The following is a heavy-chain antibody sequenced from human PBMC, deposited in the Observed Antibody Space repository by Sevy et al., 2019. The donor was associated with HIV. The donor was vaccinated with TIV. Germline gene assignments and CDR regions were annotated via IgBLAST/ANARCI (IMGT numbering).Heavy chain of an antibody. J-gene: IGHJ6*02. V-gene: IGHV3-30*18. D-gene: IGHD1-1*01. CDR2: ISYDGSNK. CDR1: GFTFSSYG. CDR3: AKDAGGTGYSYGLDV. Sequence: GGSLRLSCAASGFTFSSYGMHWVRQAPGKGLEWVAVISYDGSNKYYADSVKGRFTISRDNSKNTLYLQMNSLRAEDTAVYYCAKDAGGTGYSYGLDVWGQGTTVIVSS.